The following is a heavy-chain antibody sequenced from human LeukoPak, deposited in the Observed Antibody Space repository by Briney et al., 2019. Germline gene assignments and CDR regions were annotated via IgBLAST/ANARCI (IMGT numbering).Heavy chain of an antibody. CDR1: GFTFSSYG. Sequence: AGGSLRLSCAASGFTFSSYGMHWVRQAPGKGLEWVSAISGSGGSTYYADSVKGRFTISRDNSKNTLYLQMNSLRAEDTAVYYCASVRIAVAGFDYWGQGTLVTVSS. J-gene: IGHJ4*02. D-gene: IGHD6-19*01. CDR2: ISGSGGST. V-gene: IGHV3-23*01. CDR3: ASVRIAVAGFDY.